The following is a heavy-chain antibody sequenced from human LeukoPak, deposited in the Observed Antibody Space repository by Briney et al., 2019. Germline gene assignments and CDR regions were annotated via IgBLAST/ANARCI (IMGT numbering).Heavy chain of an antibody. CDR2: INWNGGST. D-gene: IGHD4-17*01. CDR1: GFIFDDYG. V-gene: IGHV3-20*04. Sequence: PGGSLRLSCAASGFIFDDYGMSWVRQAPGKGLEWVSGINWNGGSTGYADSVKGRFTISRDNAKNSLYLQMNSLRAEDTALYYCARWGSGDYDYYYYGMDVWGQGTTVTVSS. J-gene: IGHJ6*02. CDR3: ARWGSGDYDYYYYGMDV.